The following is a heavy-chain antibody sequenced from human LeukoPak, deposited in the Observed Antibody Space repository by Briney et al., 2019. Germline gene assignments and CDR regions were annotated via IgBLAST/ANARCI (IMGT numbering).Heavy chain of an antibody. J-gene: IGHJ4*02. CDR2: ISSNGGST. CDR1: GFTFSSYA. V-gene: IGHV3-64*01. Sequence: GGSLRLSCAASGFTFSSYAMHWVRQAPGKGLEYVSAISSNGGSTYYANSVKGRFTISRDNSKNTLYLQMGSLGAEDMAVYYCARSLGGYSYGLEGYYFDYWGQGTLVTVSS. D-gene: IGHD5-18*01. CDR3: ARSLGGYSYGLEGYYFDY.